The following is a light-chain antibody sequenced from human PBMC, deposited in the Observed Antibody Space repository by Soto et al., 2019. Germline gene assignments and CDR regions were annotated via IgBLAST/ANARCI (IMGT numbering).Light chain of an antibody. CDR1: QGIGNG. CDR2: AAY. V-gene: IGKV1-17*01. J-gene: IGKJ2*01. CDR3: LQHNSYPYT. Sequence: DIQMTQSPSSLSASVGDRVIISCRASQGIGNGLAWYQKKTGEAPKRLIYAAYILQSGVPSRFSGRGSGTEFTLTINSLQPEDFATYYCLQHNSYPYTFGQGTELEL.